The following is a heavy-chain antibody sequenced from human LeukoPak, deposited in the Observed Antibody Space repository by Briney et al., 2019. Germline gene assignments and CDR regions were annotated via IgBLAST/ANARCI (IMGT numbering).Heavy chain of an antibody. Sequence: PSETLSLTCTVSGGSISSYYWSWIRQPPGKGLEWIGYIYYSGSTNYNPSLKSRVTISVDTSKNQFSLKLSSVTAADTAVYYCARALSPGNYDFWSGYPYYYYYYMDVWGKGTTVTVSS. CDR2: IYYSGST. CDR1: GGSISSYY. CDR3: ARALSPGNYDFWSGYPYYYYYYMDV. D-gene: IGHD3-3*01. J-gene: IGHJ6*03. V-gene: IGHV4-59*01.